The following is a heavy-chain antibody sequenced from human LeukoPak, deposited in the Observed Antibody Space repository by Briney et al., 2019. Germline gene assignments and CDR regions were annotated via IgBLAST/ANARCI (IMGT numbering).Heavy chain of an antibody. CDR3: AKTTRGYTYGPIDY. CDR1: GFTFSIYA. J-gene: IGHJ4*02. Sequence: GGSLRLSCAASGFTFSIYAMTWVRQAPGKGLEWVSAISGSGGSTFYADSVKGRFTISRDDSKNTLYLQMNSLRAEDTAVYYCAKTTRGYTYGPIDYWGQGTLVTVSS. V-gene: IGHV3-23*01. D-gene: IGHD5-18*01. CDR2: ISGSGGST.